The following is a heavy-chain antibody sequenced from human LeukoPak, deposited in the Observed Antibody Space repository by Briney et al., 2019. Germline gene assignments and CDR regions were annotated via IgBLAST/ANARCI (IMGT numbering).Heavy chain of an antibody. D-gene: IGHD3-10*01. Sequence: PGGSLRLSCAASGFTFDDYAMHWLRQAPGKGLEWVSLVSWDGGSTYYADSVKGRFTISRDNNKNSLYLQMNSLRAEDTAVYYCARESARGVTYYWGQGTLVTVSS. CDR1: GFTFDDYA. V-gene: IGHV3-43D*03. J-gene: IGHJ4*02. CDR2: VSWDGGST. CDR3: ARESARGVTYY.